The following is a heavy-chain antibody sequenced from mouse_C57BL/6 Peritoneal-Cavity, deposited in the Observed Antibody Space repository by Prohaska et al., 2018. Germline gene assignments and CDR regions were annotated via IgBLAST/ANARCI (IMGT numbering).Heavy chain of an antibody. CDR3: EREGYYGKDFDY. J-gene: IGHJ2*01. Sequence: SLKSRFIISRDNAKNILYLQMSSLKYEDTPTYYCEREGYYGKDFDYWGQGTTLTVSS. D-gene: IGHD1-1*01. V-gene: IGHV5-16*01.